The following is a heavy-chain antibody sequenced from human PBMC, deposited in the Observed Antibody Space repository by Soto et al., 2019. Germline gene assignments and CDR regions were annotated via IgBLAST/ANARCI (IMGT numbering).Heavy chain of an antibody. V-gene: IGHV1-8*01. CDR3: ANVVFCSGGSGDSGYYYYGMDV. CDR2: MNPNSGNT. J-gene: IGHJ6*02. Sequence: ASAKVSCKACGYTFTSCYINLVRQATGQRLEWMGGMNPNSGNTTYAQQFQGRVTMTRNTSTSTAYMELSSLRSEDKAVNYCANVVFCSGGSGDSGYYYYGMDVWGQGTTVTVS. CDR1: GYTFTSCY. D-gene: IGHD2-15*01.